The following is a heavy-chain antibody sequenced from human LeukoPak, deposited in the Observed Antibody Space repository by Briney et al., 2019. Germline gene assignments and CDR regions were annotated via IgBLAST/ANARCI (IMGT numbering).Heavy chain of an antibody. V-gene: IGHV3-15*01. Sequence: GGSLRLSCAASGFTFSNAWMSWVRQAPGKGLEWVGRIKSKTDGGTTDYAAPVKGRFTISRDDSKNTLYLQMNSLKTEDTAVYYCTTPKYSSGWNKIDYWGQGTLVTVSS. CDR2: IKSKTDGGTT. CDR3: TTPKYSSGWNKIDY. CDR1: GFTFSNAW. J-gene: IGHJ4*02. D-gene: IGHD6-19*01.